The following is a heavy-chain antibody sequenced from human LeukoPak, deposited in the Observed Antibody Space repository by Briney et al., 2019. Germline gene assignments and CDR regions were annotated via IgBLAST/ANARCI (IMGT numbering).Heavy chain of an antibody. J-gene: IGHJ3*02. Sequence: GESLKISCKGSGYSFTSYWISWVRQMPGKGLEWMGRIDPSDSYTNYSPSFQGHVIISADKSISTAHLQWSSLKASDTAMYYCARRYISRGVDAFDIWGQGTMVTVSS. D-gene: IGHD3-10*01. CDR2: IDPSDSYT. CDR3: ARRYISRGVDAFDI. CDR1: GYSFTSYW. V-gene: IGHV5-10-1*01.